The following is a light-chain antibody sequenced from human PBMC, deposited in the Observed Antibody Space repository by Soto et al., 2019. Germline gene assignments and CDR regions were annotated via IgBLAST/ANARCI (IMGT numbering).Light chain of an antibody. V-gene: IGKV1-13*02. Sequence: AIQLTQSPSSLSASLWDRVTITCLASQGISTLLAWYQQKPGKAPKVLIYESSLLQSGVPSRFSGSGSGTDFTLTISSLQPEDFAPYYCQHFKSFPIPFGQGTRLEI. CDR2: ESS. CDR1: QGISTL. J-gene: IGKJ5*01. CDR3: QHFKSFPIP.